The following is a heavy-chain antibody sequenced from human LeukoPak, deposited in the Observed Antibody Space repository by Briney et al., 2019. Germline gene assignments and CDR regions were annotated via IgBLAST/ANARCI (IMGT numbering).Heavy chain of an antibody. CDR3: ARDIAAAGTLDY. Sequence: GASVKVSCKASGYTFTGYYMHWVRQAPGQGLEWMGWINPNSGGTNYAQKFQGRVTMTRDTSISTACMELSRLRSDDTAVYYCARDIAAAGTLDYWGQGTLVTVSS. J-gene: IGHJ4*02. CDR2: INPNSGGT. CDR1: GYTFTGYY. D-gene: IGHD6-13*01. V-gene: IGHV1-2*02.